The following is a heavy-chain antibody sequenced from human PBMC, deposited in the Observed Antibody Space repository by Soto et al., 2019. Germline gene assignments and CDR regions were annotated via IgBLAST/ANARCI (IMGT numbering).Heavy chain of an antibody. CDR1: GDSVSSNSAA. D-gene: IGHD2-15*01. V-gene: IGHV6-1*01. J-gene: IGHJ5*02. CDR3: AREPCSGGNCYSPRWFDP. CDR2: TYYRSKWYN. Sequence: SQTLSLTCAISGDSVSSNSAAWNWIRQSPSRGLEWLGRTYYRSKWYNDYAVSVKSRMTINPDTSKNQFSLQLNSVTPEDTAVYYCAREPCSGGNCYSPRWFDPWGQGTLVTVSS.